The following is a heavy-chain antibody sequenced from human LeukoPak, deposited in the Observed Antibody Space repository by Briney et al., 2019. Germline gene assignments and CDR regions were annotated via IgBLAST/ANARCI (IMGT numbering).Heavy chain of an antibody. Sequence: ASVKVSCTASVYTFTSYDINWVRQVTGQGLEWMGWMDPNSGNTGYAQKFQGRVAMTRNTSISTAYMELSSLRSEDTAVYYCARGVEQLVDDAFDIWGQGTMVTVSS. CDR2: MDPNSGNT. J-gene: IGHJ3*02. V-gene: IGHV1-8*01. CDR1: VYTFTSYD. D-gene: IGHD6-6*01. CDR3: ARGVEQLVDDAFDI.